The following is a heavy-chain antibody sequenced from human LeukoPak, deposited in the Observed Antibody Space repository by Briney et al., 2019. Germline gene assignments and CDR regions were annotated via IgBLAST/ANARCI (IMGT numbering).Heavy chain of an antibody. D-gene: IGHD2-2*01. Sequence: ASVKVSCKASGYTFTSYGISWVRQAPGQGLEWMGWISAYNGNTNYAQKLQGRVTMTTDTSTSTAYMELRSLRSDDTAVYYCAREKMDCSSTSCYLTTYYFDYWGLGTLVTVSS. CDR1: GYTFTSYG. J-gene: IGHJ4*02. CDR2: ISAYNGNT. CDR3: AREKMDCSSTSCYLTTYYFDY. V-gene: IGHV1-18*01.